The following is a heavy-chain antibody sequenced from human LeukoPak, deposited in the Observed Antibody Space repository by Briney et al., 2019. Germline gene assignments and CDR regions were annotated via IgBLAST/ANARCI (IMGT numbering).Heavy chain of an antibody. J-gene: IGHJ6*02. CDR1: GFTFSSYS. CDR3: ARYIPSGSYYCYYYYGMDV. D-gene: IGHD1-26*01. V-gene: IGHV3-21*01. Sequence: GGSLRLSCAASGFTFSSYSMNWVRQAPGKGLEWVSSISSSSSYIYYADSVKGRFTISRDNAKNSLYLQMNSLRAEDTAVYYCARYIPSGSYYCYYYYGMDVWGQGTTVTVSS. CDR2: ISSSSSYI.